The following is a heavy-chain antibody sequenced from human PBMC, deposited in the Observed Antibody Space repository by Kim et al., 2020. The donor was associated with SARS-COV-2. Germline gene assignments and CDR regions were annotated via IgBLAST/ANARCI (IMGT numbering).Heavy chain of an antibody. V-gene: IGHV3-30*18. J-gene: IGHJ6*02. CDR1: GFTFSSYG. D-gene: IGHD2-15*01. CDR2: ISYDGSNK. CDR3: ANGYCSGGSCYYYYYGMDV. Sequence: GGSLRLSCAASGFTFSSYGMHWVRQAPGKGLEWVAVISYDGSNKYYADSVKGRFTISRDNSKNTLYLQMNSLRAEDTAVYYCANGYCSGGSCYYYYYGMDVWGQGTTVTVSS.